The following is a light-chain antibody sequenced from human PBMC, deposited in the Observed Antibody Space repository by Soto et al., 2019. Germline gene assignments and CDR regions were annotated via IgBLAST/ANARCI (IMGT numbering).Light chain of an antibody. CDR3: QMYVTAPET. V-gene: IGKV1-27*01. CDR1: QDIGKS. CDR2: AAS. J-gene: IGKJ1*01. Sequence: DIQMTQSPSSLSASVGDRLTITCRASQDIGKSLAWYQQRPGKVPKPLIYAASTLHSGVPSRFSGGGSGTHFTLTISHLQPEDVTTYYCQMYVTAPETFGQGTKVEIK.